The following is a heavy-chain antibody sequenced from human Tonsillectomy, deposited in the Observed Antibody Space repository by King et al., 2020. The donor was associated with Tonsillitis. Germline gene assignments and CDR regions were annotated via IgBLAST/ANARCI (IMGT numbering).Heavy chain of an antibody. J-gene: IGHJ4*02. CDR2: ISYSGSTG. V-gene: IGHV3-30*18. Sequence: VQLVESGGGVVQPGRSLRLSCVVSVFNFGMYWVRQAPGQGQEWVALISYSGSTGYYAASVKGRFSISRDDSAKTVHLHMSSLRPEATAVYYCAKGGVPFNYDSTCPDYFYKWGQGTLVTVSS. CDR1: VFNFG. D-gene: IGHD3-22*01. CDR3: AKGGVPFNYDSTCPDYFYK.